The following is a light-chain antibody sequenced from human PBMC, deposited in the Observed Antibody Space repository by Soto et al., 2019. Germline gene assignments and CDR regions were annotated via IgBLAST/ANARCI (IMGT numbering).Light chain of an antibody. CDR3: QQYNNCPPT. J-gene: IGKJ5*01. V-gene: IGKV3-15*01. Sequence: EIVMTQSPATLSVSPGERATLSCRASQSVTSNLAWYQQKPGQAPRLLIYGASTRATGIPARFSGSGSGTEFTLPISSLQSEDFAVYYCQQYNNCPPTFGQGTRLEIK. CDR1: QSVTSN. CDR2: GAS.